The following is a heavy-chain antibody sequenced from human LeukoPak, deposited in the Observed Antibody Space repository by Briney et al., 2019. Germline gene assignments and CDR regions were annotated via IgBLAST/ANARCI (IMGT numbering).Heavy chain of an antibody. CDR3: TRYSSSTSCYPDY. V-gene: IGHV3-7*04. Sequence: GGSLRLSCAASGFTFRRYWMSWVRQAPGKGLELVANIKQDGSEKYYVDSVKGRFTISRDNAKNSLYMQMNSLRAEDTAVYFCTRYSSSTSCYPDYWGQGTLVTVSS. D-gene: IGHD2-2*01. CDR2: IKQDGSEK. CDR1: GFTFRRYW. J-gene: IGHJ4*02.